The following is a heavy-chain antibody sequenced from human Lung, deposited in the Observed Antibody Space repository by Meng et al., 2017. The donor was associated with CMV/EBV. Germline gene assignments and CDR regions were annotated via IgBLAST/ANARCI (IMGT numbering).Heavy chain of an antibody. D-gene: IGHD2-2*02. J-gene: IGHJ5*02. CDR2: VYYIGNT. CDR3: ARAFHCSSTSCYKTNWFDP. CDR1: GDSMNKYTGSYY. Sequence: LXXTVSGDSMNKYTGSYYWGWIRQPPGKGLEWIGNVYYIGNTFYNPSLKSRVSISMDTSKSQVSLKLNSVTAADTAVYYCARAFHCSSTSCYKTNWFDPWXQGTLVTVSS. V-gene: IGHV4-39*07.